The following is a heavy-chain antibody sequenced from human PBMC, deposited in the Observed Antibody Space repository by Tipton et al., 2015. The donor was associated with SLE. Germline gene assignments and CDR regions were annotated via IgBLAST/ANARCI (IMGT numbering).Heavy chain of an antibody. CDR3: ARDHGGDCFDY. D-gene: IGHD4-17*01. Sequence: SLRLSCAASGFSFSTYGMHWVRQAPGKGLEWVSFIRYDGVSKYYADSVKGRFSISRDISKNILYLELNSLTIDDTALYYCARDHGGDCFDYWGQATLVSV. J-gene: IGHJ4*02. CDR2: IRYDGVSK. CDR1: GFSFSTYG. V-gene: IGHV3-30*02.